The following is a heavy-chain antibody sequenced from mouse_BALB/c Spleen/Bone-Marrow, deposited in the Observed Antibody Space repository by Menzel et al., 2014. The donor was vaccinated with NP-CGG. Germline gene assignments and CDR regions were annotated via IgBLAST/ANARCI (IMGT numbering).Heavy chain of an antibody. Sequence: EVKVIESGGGLVQPGGSMKLSCVASGFTFSNYWMNWVRQSPEKGLEWVAEIRLKSNNYATHYAESVKGRFTISRDDSKSSVYLQMNNLRAEDTGIYYCTRPPSMVYCYAMDYWGQGTSVTVSS. CDR3: TRPPSMVYCYAMDY. CDR1: GFTFSNYW. J-gene: IGHJ4*01. D-gene: IGHD2-10*02. V-gene: IGHV6-6*02. CDR2: IRLKSNNYAT.